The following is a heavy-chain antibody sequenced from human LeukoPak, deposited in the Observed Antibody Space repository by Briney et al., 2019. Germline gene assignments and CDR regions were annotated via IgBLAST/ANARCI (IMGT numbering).Heavy chain of an antibody. D-gene: IGHD3-10*01. J-gene: IGHJ4*02. Sequence: GGSLRLSCAASGFTFSSYSMNWVRQAPGKGLEWVSSISSSSSYIYYADSVKGRFTISRDNAKNSLYLQMNSLRAEDTAVYYCARAGGWFGVFDYWGQGTLVTVSS. CDR1: GFTFSSYS. CDR2: ISSSSSYI. V-gene: IGHV3-21*01. CDR3: ARAGGWFGVFDY.